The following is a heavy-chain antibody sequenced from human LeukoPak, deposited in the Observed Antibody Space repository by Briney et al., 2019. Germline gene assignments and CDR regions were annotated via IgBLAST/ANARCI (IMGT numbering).Heavy chain of an antibody. Sequence: GGSLRLSCAPSGFTFSSYEMNWVRQAPGEGLVWVTYISSSGSTIYYADSVKGRFTISRDNAKNSLYLHMNSLRAENTDVYNCAKGSRVLRYFDWSYDYWGQGTLVTVSS. CDR2: ISSSGSTI. CDR3: AKGSRVLRYFDWSYDY. V-gene: IGHV3-48*03. CDR1: GFTFSSYE. D-gene: IGHD3-9*01. J-gene: IGHJ4*02.